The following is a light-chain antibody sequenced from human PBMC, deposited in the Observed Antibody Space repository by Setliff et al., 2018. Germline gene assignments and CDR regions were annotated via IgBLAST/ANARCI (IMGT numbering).Light chain of an antibody. CDR1: GSDVGAYKF. CDR2: DVS. CDR3: CSYTGTSTPYV. J-gene: IGLJ1*01. V-gene: IGLV2-14*01. Sequence: QSALTQPASVSGSPGQSIAVSCTGSGSDVGAYKFVSWYQQRPGKAPRLMIYDVSNRPSGVSDRFSGSKSGNTASLTISGLQAEDGADYYCCSYTGTSTPYVFGTGTKVTVL.